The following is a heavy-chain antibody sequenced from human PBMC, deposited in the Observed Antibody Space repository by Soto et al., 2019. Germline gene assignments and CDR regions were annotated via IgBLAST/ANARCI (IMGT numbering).Heavy chain of an antibody. Sequence: SLRLSCAASGFTFDDYAMHWVRQAPGKGLEWVSGISWNSVSIVYADSVKGRFTISRDNHKNSLYLHMNSLRAEDTALYYCAKASTSSWHRDYYYGMHXWGYGTTVTLSX. J-gene: IGHJ6*04. CDR1: GFTFDDYA. V-gene: IGHV3-9*01. D-gene: IGHD6-13*01. CDR3: AKASTSSWHRDYYYGMHX. CDR2: ISWNSVSI.